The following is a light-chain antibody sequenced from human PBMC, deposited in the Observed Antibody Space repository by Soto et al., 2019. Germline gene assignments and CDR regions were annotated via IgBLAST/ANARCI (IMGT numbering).Light chain of an antibody. CDR3: QQYNNWPLT. J-gene: IGKJ2*01. CDR1: QSVSNN. CDR2: GAS. Sequence: EIVMTQSPATLSVSPRERATLSCRASQSVSNNLAWYQQKPGQAPRLLIYGASTRATGIPARFSGGGSGTEFTLTISSLQSEDFAVYSCQQYNNWPLTFGQGTKLEIK. V-gene: IGKV3-15*01.